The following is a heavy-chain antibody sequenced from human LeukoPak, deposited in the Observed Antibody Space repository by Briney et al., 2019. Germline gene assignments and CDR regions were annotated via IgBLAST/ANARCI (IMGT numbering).Heavy chain of an antibody. CDR1: DA. CDR3: ARVNYGDAFDI. Sequence: GGSLRLSCATSDAMSWVRQAPGEGLEWVSVIYSGGSTYYADSVKGRFTISRDNSKNTLYLQMNSLRAEDTAVYYCARVNYGDAFDIWGQGTMVTVSS. J-gene: IGHJ3*02. CDR2: IYSGGST. D-gene: IGHD4-11*01. V-gene: IGHV3-53*01.